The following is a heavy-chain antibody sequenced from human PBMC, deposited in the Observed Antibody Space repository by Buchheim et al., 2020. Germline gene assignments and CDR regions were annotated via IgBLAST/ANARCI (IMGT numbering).Heavy chain of an antibody. Sequence: EVQLVESGGGLVQSGGSLRLSCAASGFILSNYEMNWVRQAPGKGLEWVSYISSSGNIIYYADSVKGRFTISRDNVKNSLYLQMNSLRAEDTAVYYCARRYCSGGSCLDYWGQGTL. V-gene: IGHV3-48*03. D-gene: IGHD2-15*01. J-gene: IGHJ4*02. CDR3: ARRYCSGGSCLDY. CDR2: ISSSGNII. CDR1: GFILSNYE.